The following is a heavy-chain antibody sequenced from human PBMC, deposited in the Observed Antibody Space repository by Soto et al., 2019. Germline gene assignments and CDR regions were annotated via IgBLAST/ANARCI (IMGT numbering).Heavy chain of an antibody. D-gene: IGHD2-21*02. V-gene: IGHV1-46*01. CDR2: INLSGGST. CDR1: GYTFTKYY. J-gene: IGHJ6*04. CDR3: AREECLVTAAEYYHVMEV. Sequence: ASVKVSCKASGYTFTKYYMHWLRQAPGQGPEWMGVINLSGGSTTYAQKFQGTVTMTRDTSTSTVYMELSSLRSQDTAVYYCAREECLVTAAEYYHVMEVWGKGSTVTGSS.